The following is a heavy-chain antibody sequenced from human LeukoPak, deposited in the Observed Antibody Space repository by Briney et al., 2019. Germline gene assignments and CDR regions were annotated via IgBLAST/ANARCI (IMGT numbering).Heavy chain of an antibody. J-gene: IGHJ4*02. D-gene: IGHD3-3*01. CDR2: IKHDGSEK. V-gene: IGHV3-7*01. CDR3: ATDRGWRTSGYYLSYFEY. Sequence: PGGSLRLSCAASGFIFTNYFMSWVRQAPGKGLEGVASIKHDGSEKYYVDSVRGRFTISRDNTKNSLYLQLSSLRAEDTAVYYCATDRGWRTSGYYLSYFEYWGQGTLVTFSS. CDR1: GFIFTNYF.